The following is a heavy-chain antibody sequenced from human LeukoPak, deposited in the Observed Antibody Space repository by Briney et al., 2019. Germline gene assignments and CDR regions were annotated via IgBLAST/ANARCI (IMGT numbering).Heavy chain of an antibody. Sequence: GRSLRLSCAASGFTFDDYAMHWVRHAPGKGLEWVSGISWNSGSIGYADSVKGRFTISRDNAKNSLYLQMNSLRAEDTALYYCAKDKDTGYGLIDYWGQGTLVTVSS. V-gene: IGHV3-9*01. CDR2: ISWNSGSI. D-gene: IGHD5-12*01. J-gene: IGHJ4*02. CDR1: GFTFDDYA. CDR3: AKDKDTGYGLIDY.